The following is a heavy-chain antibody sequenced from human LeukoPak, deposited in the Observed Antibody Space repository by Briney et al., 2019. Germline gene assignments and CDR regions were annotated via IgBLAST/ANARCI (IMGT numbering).Heavy chain of an antibody. CDR3: VICRGHYGMDV. J-gene: IGHJ6*02. Sequence: PSETLSLTCTVSGGSISSGGYYWSWIRQHPGKGLEWIGYIYYSGSTYYNPSLKSRVTISVDTSKNQFSLKLSSVTAADTAVYYCVICRGHYGMDVWGQGTTVTVSS. CDR1: GGSISSGGYY. D-gene: IGHD2-15*01. V-gene: IGHV4-31*03. CDR2: IYYSGST.